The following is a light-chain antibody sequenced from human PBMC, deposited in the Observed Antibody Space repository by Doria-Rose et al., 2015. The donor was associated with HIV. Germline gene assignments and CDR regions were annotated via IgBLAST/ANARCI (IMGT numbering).Light chain of an antibody. Sequence: TQSPGTLSLSPGERATLSCRTSQRVKSSYLAWYQQKPGQAPRLLIYDASTRATGIPDRLSGSGSGTDFTLAISRLEPEDVAVYYCQQYYGTPSFGPGTTVDIK. V-gene: IGKV3-20*01. CDR1: QRVKSSY. CDR3: QQYYGTPS. CDR2: DAS. J-gene: IGKJ3*01.